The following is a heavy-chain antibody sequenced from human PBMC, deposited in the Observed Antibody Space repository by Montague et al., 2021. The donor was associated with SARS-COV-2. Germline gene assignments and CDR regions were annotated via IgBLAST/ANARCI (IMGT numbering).Heavy chain of an antibody. V-gene: IGHV4-39*01. D-gene: IGHD4-17*01. Sequence: SETLSLTCTVSGGSVSRISSHWGWIRQPPGKELEYIGCFYYAGSTHYNPSLKSRVSITVDTSNDQFSLKMNSVTAADTDVYFCARLYGSSFDYWGQGTLVTVSS. CDR2: FYYAGST. J-gene: IGHJ4*02. CDR1: GGSVSRISSH. CDR3: ARLYGSSFDY.